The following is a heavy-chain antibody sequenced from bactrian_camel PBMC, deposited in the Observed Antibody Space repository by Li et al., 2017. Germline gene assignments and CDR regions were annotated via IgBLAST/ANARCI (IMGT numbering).Heavy chain of an antibody. V-gene: IGHV3S55*01. CDR2: ISGDGTT. J-gene: IGHJ4*01. CDR3: AEGSGSRGEHRYSLNY. D-gene: IGHD6*01. Sequence: HVQLVESGGSLVQPGRSLRVSCTASGFTTDDSDMGWYRQAPGSECELVTTISGDGTTYYAASVKGRFTISRDSAKNTVYLQMNNLQPEDTATYYCAEGSGSRGEHRYSLNYWGQGTQVTVS. CDR1: GFTTDDSD.